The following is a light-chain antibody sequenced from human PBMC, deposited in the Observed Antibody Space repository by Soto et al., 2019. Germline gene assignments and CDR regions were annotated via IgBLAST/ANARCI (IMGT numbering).Light chain of an antibody. CDR2: DVS. J-gene: IGLJ1*01. CDR1: SSDVGGYNY. V-gene: IGLV2-14*01. Sequence: SVLTQPASVSGSPGQSITISCTGTSSDVGGYNYVSWYQQHPGKAPKLMIYDVSNRPSGVSNRFSGSKSGNTASLTISGLQAEDEADYYCSSHTSSSTPFYVFVTGTKVTV. CDR3: SSHTSSSTPFYV.